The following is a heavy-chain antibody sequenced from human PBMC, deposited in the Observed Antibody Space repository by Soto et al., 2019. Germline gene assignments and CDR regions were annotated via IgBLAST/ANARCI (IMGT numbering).Heavy chain of an antibody. CDR2: IRHDGSNI. CDR1: GFNFNVYG. V-gene: IGHV3-33*01. J-gene: IGHJ4*02. D-gene: IGHD1-26*01. CDR3: VRDGVGATPFFGYFDY. Sequence: QVQLVESGGGVVQSGRSLRLSCAASGFNFNVYGMHWVRQTPGKGLEWVAVIRHDGSNIHYGDSVKGRFTISRDNSKNTVYLAMNSLGAEDTAVYYCVRDGVGATPFFGYFDYWGQGTLVPVSS.